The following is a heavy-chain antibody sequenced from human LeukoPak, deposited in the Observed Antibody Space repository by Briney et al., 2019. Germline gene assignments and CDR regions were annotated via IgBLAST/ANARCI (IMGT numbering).Heavy chain of an antibody. Sequence: GGSLRLSCAASGFTFSSYAMHWVRQAPGKGLEWVAVISYDGSNKYYADSVKGRFTLSRDNSKNTLYLQMNSLRAEDTAVHYCARATYYFDYWGQGTLVTVSS. J-gene: IGHJ4*02. CDR2: ISYDGSNK. CDR3: ARATYYFDY. CDR1: GFTFSSYA. D-gene: IGHD3-16*01. V-gene: IGHV3-30*01.